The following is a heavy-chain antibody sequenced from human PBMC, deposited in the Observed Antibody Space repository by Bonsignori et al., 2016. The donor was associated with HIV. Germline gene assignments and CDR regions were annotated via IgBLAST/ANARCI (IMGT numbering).Heavy chain of an antibody. D-gene: IGHD2-15*01. Sequence: EVQLVQSGAAVKKPGESLKISCEASGYDFTNYWIGWVRQMPGKGLEWMGMFHPGDSETRYSPSFQGQVTLSGDKSINTAYLQWSGLKASDTAMFYCARLVSYCSGGTCFTTYNWFDSWGQGTLVT. J-gene: IGHJ5*01. V-gene: IGHV5-51*01. CDR3: ARLVSYCSGGTCFTTYNWFDS. CDR1: GYDFTNYW. CDR2: FHPGDSET.